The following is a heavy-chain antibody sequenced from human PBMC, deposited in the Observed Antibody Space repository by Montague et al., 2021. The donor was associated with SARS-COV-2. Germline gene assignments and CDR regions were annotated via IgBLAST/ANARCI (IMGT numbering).Heavy chain of an antibody. V-gene: IGHV3-48*03. J-gene: IGHJ6*02. CDR2: ISSSGGGSTK. CDR1: GFILSSYE. CDR3: ARDRDWDDWCGMDV. D-gene: IGHD2-21*01. Sequence: SLRLSCAASGFILSSYETNWVRQAPGKGLEWISYISSSGGGSTKHYTDSVKGRFTISRDNAKNSLYLQMDSLRVEDTAIYYCARDRDWDDWCGMDVWGQGTTVTVSS.